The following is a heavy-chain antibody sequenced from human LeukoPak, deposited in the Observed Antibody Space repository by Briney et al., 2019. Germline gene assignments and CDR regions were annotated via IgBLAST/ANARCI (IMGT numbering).Heavy chain of an antibody. Sequence: ASVKVCCKASGYTFTSYDINWVRQATGQGLEWMGWMNPNSGNTGYAQKFQGRVTMTRNTSISTAYMELSSLRSEDTAVYYCARAGDPSYDSSGYYYRYYYYGMDVWGQGTTVTVSS. CDR1: GYTFTSYD. CDR3: ARAGDPSYDSSGYYYRYYYYGMDV. D-gene: IGHD3-22*01. CDR2: MNPNSGNT. V-gene: IGHV1-8*01. J-gene: IGHJ6*02.